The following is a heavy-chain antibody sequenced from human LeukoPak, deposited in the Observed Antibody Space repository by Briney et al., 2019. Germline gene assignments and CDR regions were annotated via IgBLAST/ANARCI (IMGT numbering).Heavy chain of an antibody. J-gene: IGHJ3*02. CDR1: GYSISNAYY. CDR2: LYHSGST. CDR3: AKIYVWGYDTPPGAFDI. D-gene: IGHD3-16*01. Sequence: PSETLSLTCTVSGYSISNAYYWGWIRQPPGKGLEWIGSLYHSGSTYYNPSLKSRVTTSVDTSKNRFSLKLTSVTAADTAVYYCAKIYVWGYDTPPGAFDIWGQGTIVTVSS. V-gene: IGHV4-38-2*02.